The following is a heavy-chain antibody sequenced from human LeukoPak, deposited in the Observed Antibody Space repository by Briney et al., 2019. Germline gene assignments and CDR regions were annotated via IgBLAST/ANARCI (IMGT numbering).Heavy chain of an antibody. CDR2: ISGSGGST. Sequence: GGSLRLSCGASGFTFSSCAMTWVRQAPGKGLEWVSGISGSGGSTYYADSVKGRFTISRDNSKNTLYLQMNSLRAEDTAVYYCAKGSYSSGWYESDYWGQGTLVTVSS. CDR3: AKGSYSSGWYESDY. V-gene: IGHV3-23*01. J-gene: IGHJ4*02. CDR1: GFTFSSCA. D-gene: IGHD6-19*01.